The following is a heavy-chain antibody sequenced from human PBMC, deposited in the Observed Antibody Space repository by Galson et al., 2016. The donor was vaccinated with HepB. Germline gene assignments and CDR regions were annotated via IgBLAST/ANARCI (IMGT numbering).Heavy chain of an antibody. CDR1: GFTVSSNY. D-gene: IGHD3-3*01. J-gene: IGHJ4*02. CDR2: IHSGGGA. CDR3: ARDSGEYDLWSAYYY. Sequence: SLRLSCAASGFTVSSNYMNWVRQPPGKGLEWVSFIHSGGGAYYTHSVKGRFTISTDNSKNTLYLQMNALRADDTAFYYCARDSGEYDLWSAYYYWGQGTLVTVSS. V-gene: IGHV3-53*01.